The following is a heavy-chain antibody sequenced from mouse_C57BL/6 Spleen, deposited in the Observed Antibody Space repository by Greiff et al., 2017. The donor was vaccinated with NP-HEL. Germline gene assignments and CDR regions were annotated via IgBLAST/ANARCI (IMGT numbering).Heavy chain of an antibody. J-gene: IGHJ3*01. Sequence: VQLQQPGAELVKPGASVKMSCKASGYTFTSYWITWVKQRPGQGLEWIGDIYPGSGSTNYNEKFKSKATLTVDTSSSTAYMQLSSLTSEDSAVYYCARWDDYVPWCAYWGQGTLVTVSA. D-gene: IGHD2-4*01. CDR1: GYTFTSYW. V-gene: IGHV1-55*01. CDR2: IYPGSGST. CDR3: ARWDDYVPWCAY.